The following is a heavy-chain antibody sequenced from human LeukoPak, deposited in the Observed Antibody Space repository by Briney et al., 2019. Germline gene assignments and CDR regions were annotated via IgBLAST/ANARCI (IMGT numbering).Heavy chain of an antibody. V-gene: IGHV1-8*03. CDR2: INPNSGNT. J-gene: IGHJ3*02. CDR1: GYTFTSYD. CDR3: ARVLNTLMVRGVIDAFDI. Sequence: ASVKVSCKASGYTFTSYDINWVRQATGQGLEWMGWINPNSGNTGYAQKFQGRVTITRDTSASTAYMELSSLRSEDTAVYYCARVLNTLMVRGVIDAFDIWGQGTMVTVSS. D-gene: IGHD3-10*01.